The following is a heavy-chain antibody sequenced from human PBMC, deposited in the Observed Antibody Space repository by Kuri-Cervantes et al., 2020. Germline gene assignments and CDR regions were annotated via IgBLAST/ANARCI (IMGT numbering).Heavy chain of an antibody. V-gene: IGHV3-48*01. CDR3: ARGRITMVRGVSYFDY. CDR1: GFTFSSYS. Sequence: GESLKISCAASGFTFSSYSMNWVRQAPGKGLEWVSYISSSSSTIYYADSVKGRFTISRDNAKNSLYLQMNSLRAEDTAVYYCARGRITMVRGVSYFDYWGQGTLVTVSS. CDR2: ISSSSSTI. D-gene: IGHD3-10*01. J-gene: IGHJ4*02.